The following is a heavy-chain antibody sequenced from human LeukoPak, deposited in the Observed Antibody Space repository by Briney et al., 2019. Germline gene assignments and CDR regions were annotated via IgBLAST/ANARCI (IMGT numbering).Heavy chain of an antibody. V-gene: IGHV1-69*13. CDR2: IIPIFGTA. J-gene: IGHJ5*02. CDR3: ARAAPSMVRGNWFDP. Sequence: GASVKVSCKASGGTFSSYAISWVRQAPGQGLEWMGGIIPIFGTANYAQKFQGRATITADESTSTAYMELRSLRSEDTVVYYCARAAPSMVRGNWFDPWGQGTLVTVSS. D-gene: IGHD3-10*01. CDR1: GGTFSSYA.